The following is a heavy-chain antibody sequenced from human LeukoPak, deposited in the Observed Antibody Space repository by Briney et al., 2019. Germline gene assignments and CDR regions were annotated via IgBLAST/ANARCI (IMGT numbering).Heavy chain of an antibody. V-gene: IGHV1-69*13. D-gene: IGHD3-10*01. J-gene: IGHJ4*02. CDR1: GGTFSSYA. CDR2: IIPIFGTA. CDR3: ATDREVRGVITY. Sequence: SVKVSCKASGGTFSSYAISWVRQAPGQGLEWMGGIIPIFGTANYAQKFQGRVTITADESTSTAYMELSSLRSEDTAVYYCATDREVRGVITYWGQGTLVTVSS.